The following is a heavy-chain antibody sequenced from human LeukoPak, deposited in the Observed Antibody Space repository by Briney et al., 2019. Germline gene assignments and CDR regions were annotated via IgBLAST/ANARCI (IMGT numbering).Heavy chain of an antibody. CDR3: ARDAPYPSPPRIVGAPDDYYYYYMDV. CDR2: IYYSGST. J-gene: IGHJ6*03. D-gene: IGHD1-26*01. V-gene: IGHV4-39*02. CDR1: GGSISSSSYY. Sequence: SETLSLTCTVSGGSISSSSYYWGWIRQPPGKGLEWIGSIYYSGSTYYNPSLKSRVTISVDTSKNQFSLKLSSVTAADTAVYYCARDAPYPSPPRIVGAPDDYYYYYMDVWGKGTTVTISS.